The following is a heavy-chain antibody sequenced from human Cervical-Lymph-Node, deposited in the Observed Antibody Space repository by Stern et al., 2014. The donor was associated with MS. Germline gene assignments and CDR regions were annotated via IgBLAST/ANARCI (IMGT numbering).Heavy chain of an antibody. CDR3: ARDRRDARTYAFDN. D-gene: IGHD2-2*01. V-gene: IGHV1-69*11. CDR2: IIPILGSA. CDR1: GGMFSSFA. J-gene: IGHJ3*02. Sequence: QVQLVQSGAEVKGPGASVKVSCKASGGMFSSFAINWVRQAPGQGLEWMGGIIPILGSANYAPKFQDRVTISADAATRTVYMELSSLRSEDTAVYFCARDRRDARTYAFDNWGQGTLVTVSS.